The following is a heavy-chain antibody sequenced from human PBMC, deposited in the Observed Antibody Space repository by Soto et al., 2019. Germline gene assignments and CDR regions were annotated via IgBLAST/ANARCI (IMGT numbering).Heavy chain of an antibody. J-gene: IGHJ4*02. CDR2: INADGGYA. V-gene: IGHV3-74*01. D-gene: IGHD2-2*01. CDR3: ARDFSTAETPGDDFDS. CDR1: GFPITNEW. Sequence: PGGSLGLSCATTGFPITNEWMLLVRQVTGNGLGLVSRINADGGYASYADFVKGRFTLSRDNSRNTVHLQMNSRSAEETAVYYCARDFSTAETPGDDFDSWGQGIPVTVSS.